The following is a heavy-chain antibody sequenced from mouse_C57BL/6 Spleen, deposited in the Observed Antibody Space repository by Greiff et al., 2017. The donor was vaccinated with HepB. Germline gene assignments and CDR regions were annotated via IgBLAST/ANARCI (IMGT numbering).Heavy chain of an antibody. J-gene: IGHJ2*01. CDR3: ARAGGSTVVATDY. CDR1: GYAFSSSW. V-gene: IGHV1-82*01. D-gene: IGHD1-1*01. CDR2: IYPGDGDT. Sequence: QVQLQQSGPELVKPGASVKISCKASGYAFSSSWMNWVKQRPGKGLEWIGRIYPGDGDTNYNGKFKGKATLTADKSSSTAYMQLSSLTSEDSAVYFCARAGGSTVVATDYWGQGTTLTVSS.